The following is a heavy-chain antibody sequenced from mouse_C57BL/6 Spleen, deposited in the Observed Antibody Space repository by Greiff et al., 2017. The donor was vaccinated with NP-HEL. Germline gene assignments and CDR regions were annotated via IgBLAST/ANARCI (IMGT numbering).Heavy chain of an antibody. CDR3: ARAYDGYYDFDY. V-gene: IGHV1-82*01. Sequence: VKLVESGPELVKPGASVKISCKASGYAFSSSWMNWVKQRPGKGLEWIGRIYPGDGDTNYNGKFKGKATLTADKSSSTAYMQLSSLTSEDSAVYFCARAYDGYYDFDYWGQGTTLTVSS. CDR1: GYAFSSSW. CDR2: IYPGDGDT. J-gene: IGHJ2*01. D-gene: IGHD2-3*01.